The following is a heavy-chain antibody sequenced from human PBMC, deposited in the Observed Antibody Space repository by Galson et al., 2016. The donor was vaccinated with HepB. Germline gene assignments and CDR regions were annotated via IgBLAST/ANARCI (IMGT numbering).Heavy chain of an antibody. V-gene: IGHV3-33*01. J-gene: IGHJ5*02. Sequence: SLRLSCAASGFTFNNYGMHWVRQAPGRGLEWVSVIWDDGSKKFYADSVKGRFTISRDNSNNTLFLHINRVTAADSAIYYCARSDSGGWVFISDLWGQGTLVTVSS. D-gene: IGHD3-22*01. CDR2: IWDDGSKK. CDR3: ARSDSGGWVFISDL. CDR1: GFTFNNYG.